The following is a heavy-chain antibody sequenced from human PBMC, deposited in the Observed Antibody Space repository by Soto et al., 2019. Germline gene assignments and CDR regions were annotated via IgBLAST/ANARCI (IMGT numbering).Heavy chain of an antibody. V-gene: IGHV1-3*01. CDR2: INAGNGNT. D-gene: IGHD3-9*01. CDR1: GYTFTSYA. CDR3: ANILTATKWYGMDV. J-gene: IGHJ6*02. Sequence: VSVKVSCKASGYTFTSYAMHWVRQAPGQRLEWMGWINAGNGNTKYSQKFRGRATITRDTSASTAYMELSSLVSEDTAVYYFANILTATKWYGMDVWGQGTTVTVSS.